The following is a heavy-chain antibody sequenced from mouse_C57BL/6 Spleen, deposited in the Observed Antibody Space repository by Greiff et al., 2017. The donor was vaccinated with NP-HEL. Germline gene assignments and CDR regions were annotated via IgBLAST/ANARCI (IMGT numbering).Heavy chain of an antibody. J-gene: IGHJ4*01. CDR2: INPSSGYT. D-gene: IGHD2-1*01. CDR1: GYTFTSYT. V-gene: IGHV1-4*01. CDR3: ANIYYGNYGAMDY. Sequence: VQLQQSGAELARPGASVKMSCKASGYTFTSYTMHWVKQRPGQGLEWIGYINPSSGYTKYNQKFKDKATLTADKSSSTAYMQLSSLTSEDSAVYYCANIYYGNYGAMDYWGQGTSVTVSS.